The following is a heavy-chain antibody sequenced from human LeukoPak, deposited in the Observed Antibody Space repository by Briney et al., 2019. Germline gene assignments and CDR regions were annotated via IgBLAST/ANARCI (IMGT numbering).Heavy chain of an antibody. CDR3: ARRGNAFDI. V-gene: IGHV5-51*01. CDR2: IYPGGSDT. CDR1: GYSFTSYW. J-gene: IGHJ3*02. Sequence: GESLKISAKGFGYSFTSYWIGWSRKLPGKGLEWMGIIYPGGSDTKYSPSYQGQVTISANKSISNAYLQWSSLKASQTAMYFCARRGNAFDIWGQGTMVTVSS.